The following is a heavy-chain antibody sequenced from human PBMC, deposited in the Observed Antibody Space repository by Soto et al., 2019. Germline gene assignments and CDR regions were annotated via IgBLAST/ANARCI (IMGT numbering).Heavy chain of an antibody. Sequence: QITLKESGPTLVKPTQTLTLTCTFSGFSLSTSGVGVGWIRQPPGKALEWLALIYWDDDKRYSPSLKSRLTIPKDTSKHQVVLTMTNMDPVDTATYYCAHRQVIGTYYDILTGLSPSPHYYYGMDVWGQGTTVTVSS. CDR2: IYWDDDK. CDR1: GFSLSTSGVG. D-gene: IGHD3-9*01. V-gene: IGHV2-5*02. CDR3: AHRQVIGTYYDILTGLSPSPHYYYGMDV. J-gene: IGHJ6*02.